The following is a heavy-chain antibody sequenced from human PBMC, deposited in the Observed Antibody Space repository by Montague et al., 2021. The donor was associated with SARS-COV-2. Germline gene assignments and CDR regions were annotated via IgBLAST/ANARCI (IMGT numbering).Heavy chain of an antibody. V-gene: IGHV4-61*02. CDR3: ARDTRPNFAYYDILAGDYYYYGIDV. CDR1: GGSINSSSYY. J-gene: IGHJ6*02. Sequence: TLSLTCTVSGGSINSSSYYWGWIRQAAGKGLEWIGRISTSGNTKYNTSLKSRVTISVDTSQNQFSLKMYSVTAADTAVYYCARDTRPNFAYYDILAGDYYYYGIDVWGQGTTVTVSS. CDR2: ISTSGNT. D-gene: IGHD3-9*01.